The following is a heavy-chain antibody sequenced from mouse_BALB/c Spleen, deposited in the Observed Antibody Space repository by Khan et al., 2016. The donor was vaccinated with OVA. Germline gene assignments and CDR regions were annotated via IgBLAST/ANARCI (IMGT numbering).Heavy chain of an antibody. CDR1: GFTFTNYG. CDR2: INTYTGEP. Sequence: LVESGPELKKPGETVQISCKASGFTFTNYGMNWARQAPGKGLKWMGWINTYTGEPTFTDDFKGRFAFSLETSASTAYLQINSLKNEDTATYFCARVGYNGTMDFWGQGTSVTGSS. D-gene: IGHD2-14*01. CDR3: ARVGYNGTMDF. J-gene: IGHJ4*01. V-gene: IGHV9-3-1*01.